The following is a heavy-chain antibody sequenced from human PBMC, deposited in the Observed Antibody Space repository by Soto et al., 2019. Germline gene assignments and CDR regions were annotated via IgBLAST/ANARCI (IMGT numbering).Heavy chain of an antibody. D-gene: IGHD3-22*01. V-gene: IGHV3-33*01. J-gene: IGHJ6*02. CDR2: MWYDGSNK. CDR1: GFIFSTYG. Sequence: PGGSLRLSCAASGFIFSTYGMHWVRQAPGKGLEWVAVMWYDGSNKYYADSVKGRFTISRDTSKNTLYLQVNSLRAEDTAVYFCARSPTRGSSGSEPRPGYYYYGMDVWGQGTTVTVSS. CDR3: ARSPTRGSSGSEPRPGYYYYGMDV.